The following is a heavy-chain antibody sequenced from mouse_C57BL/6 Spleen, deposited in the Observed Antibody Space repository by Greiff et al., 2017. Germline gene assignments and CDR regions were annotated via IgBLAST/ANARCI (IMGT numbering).Heavy chain of an antibody. CDR1: GYTFTSYW. D-gene: IGHD2-5*01. Sequence: QVHVKQPGAELVRPGTSVKLSCKASGYTFTSYWLHWVKQRPGQGLEWIGVIDPSDSYTNYNQTFKGKATLTVDTSSSTAYMQLSSLTSEDSAVYYCARRAYDSNYDAMDCWGQGTSVTVSS. J-gene: IGHJ4*01. CDR2: IDPSDSYT. V-gene: IGHV1-59*01. CDR3: ARRAYDSNYDAMDC.